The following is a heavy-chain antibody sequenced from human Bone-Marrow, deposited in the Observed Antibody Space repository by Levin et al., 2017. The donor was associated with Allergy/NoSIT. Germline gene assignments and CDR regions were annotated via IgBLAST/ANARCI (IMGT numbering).Heavy chain of an antibody. CDR3: VRLRYYDILTTFNWFDP. CDR2: IFYSGSP. D-gene: IGHD3-9*01. V-gene: IGHV4-39*01. Sequence: SETLSLTCTVSGGSISNSSYSWGWIRQPPGTGLEWLGNIFYSGSPYYNPSLKSRVTMSVDTSKNQFSLKLTSVTAADTAVYYCVRLRYYDILTTFNWFDPWSQGTLVTVSS. CDR1: GGSISNSSYS. J-gene: IGHJ5*02.